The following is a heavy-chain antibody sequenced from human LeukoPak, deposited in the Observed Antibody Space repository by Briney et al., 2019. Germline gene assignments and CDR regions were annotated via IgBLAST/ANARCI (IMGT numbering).Heavy chain of an antibody. V-gene: IGHV4-34*01. CDR3: ARGYYYGSGRYKGNFDY. CDR2: INHSGST. CDR1: GGSFSGYY. J-gene: IGHJ4*02. Sequence: PSETLSLTCAVYGGSFSGYYWSWIRQPPGKGLEWIGEINHSGSTNYNPSLKSRVTISVDTSKNQFSLKLSSVTAADTAVYYCARGYYYGSGRYKGNFDYWGQGTLVTVSS. D-gene: IGHD3-10*01.